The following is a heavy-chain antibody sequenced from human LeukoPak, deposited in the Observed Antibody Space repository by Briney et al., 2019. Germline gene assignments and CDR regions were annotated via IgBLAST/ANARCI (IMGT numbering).Heavy chain of an antibody. Sequence: GGSLRLSCAASGFTLSGYSMTWVRQAPGKGLECVSFITSSSNYIYYADSVKGRFTISRDTAKNSLYLQMSGLRTEDTAMYYCARDPAGASSSWYYFDNWGQGTLVTVSS. J-gene: IGHJ4*02. V-gene: IGHV3-21*04. CDR2: ITSSSNYI. CDR3: ARDPAGASSSWYYFDN. D-gene: IGHD6-13*01. CDR1: GFTLSGYS.